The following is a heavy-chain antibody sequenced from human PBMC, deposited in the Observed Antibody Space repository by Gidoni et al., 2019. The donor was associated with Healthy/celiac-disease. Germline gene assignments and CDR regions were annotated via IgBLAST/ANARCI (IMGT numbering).Heavy chain of an antibody. CDR3: ARAGVFDDYGDYSYYYGMDV. J-gene: IGHJ6*02. V-gene: IGHV3-33*01. CDR2: IWYDGSNK. D-gene: IGHD4-17*01. CDR1: GFTFSSYG. Sequence: QVQLVESGGGVVQPGRSLRLSCAASGFTFSSYGMHWVRQAPGKGLGWVAVIWYDGSNKYYADSVKGRFTISRDNSKNTLYLQLNSLRAEDTAVYYCARAGVFDDYGDYSYYYGMDVWGQGTTVTVSS.